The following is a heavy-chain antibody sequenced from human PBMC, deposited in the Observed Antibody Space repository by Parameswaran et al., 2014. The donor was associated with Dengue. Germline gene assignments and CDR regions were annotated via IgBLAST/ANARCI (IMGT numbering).Heavy chain of an antibody. V-gene: IGHV1-2*02. Sequence: WVRQAPGQGLEWMGWINPNSGGTNYAQKFQGRVTMTRDTSISTAYMELSRLRSDDTAVYYCARDDAFDIWGQGTMVTVSS. CDR3: ARDDAFDI. J-gene: IGHJ3*02. CDR2: INPNSGGT.